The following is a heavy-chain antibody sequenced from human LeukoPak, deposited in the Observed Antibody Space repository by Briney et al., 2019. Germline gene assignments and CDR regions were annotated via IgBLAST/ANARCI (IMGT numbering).Heavy chain of an antibody. V-gene: IGHV3-64*02. Sequence: GGSLRLSCAASGLTFSSHAMHWVRQAPGKGLEYVSAIVSDGGNTYYADSVRGRFTISRDNSKDTVYLQMGSLRPEDTAVYYCARGGYYAASDIWGQGALVTVSS. CDR2: IVSDGGNT. CDR1: GLTFSSHA. CDR3: ARGGYYAASDI. J-gene: IGHJ4*02. D-gene: IGHD3-3*01.